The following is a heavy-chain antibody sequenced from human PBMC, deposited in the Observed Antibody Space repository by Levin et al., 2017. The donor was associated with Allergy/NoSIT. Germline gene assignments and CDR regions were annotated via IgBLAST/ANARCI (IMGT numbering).Heavy chain of an antibody. D-gene: IGHD3-9*01. CDR2: IWYDGSNK. CDR1: GFTFSSYG. J-gene: IGHJ6*03. V-gene: IGHV3-33*01. Sequence: GGSLRLSCAASGFTFSSYGMHWVRQAPGKGLEWVAVIWYDGSNKYYADSVKGRFTISRDNSKNTLYLQMNSLRAEDTAVYYCATQGLYDILTGYYQGGYYYMDVWGKGTTVTVSS. CDR3: ATQGLYDILTGYYQGGYYYMDV.